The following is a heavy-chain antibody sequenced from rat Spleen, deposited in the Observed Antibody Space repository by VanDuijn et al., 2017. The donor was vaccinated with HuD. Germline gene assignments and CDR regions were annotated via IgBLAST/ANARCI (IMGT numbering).Heavy chain of an antibody. V-gene: IGHV5-7*01. Sequence: EVQLVESGGGLVQPGRSMKLSCAASGFTFSNYDMAWVRQAPKKGLEWVATISYDGSSPNYRDSVKGRFTISRDNAKSTLYLQMDSLRSEDTATYYCARYGGYRHYYVMDAWGQGASVTVSS. D-gene: IGHD1-11*01. CDR3: ARYGGYRHYYVMDA. CDR2: ISYDGSSP. J-gene: IGHJ4*01. CDR1: GFTFSNYD.